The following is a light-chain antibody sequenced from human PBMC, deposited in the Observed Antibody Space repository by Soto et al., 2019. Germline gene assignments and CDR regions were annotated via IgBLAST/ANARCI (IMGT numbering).Light chain of an antibody. V-gene: IGKV3-15*01. CDR2: GAS. J-gene: IGKJ1*01. CDR1: QSVSRS. Sequence: VMKKSPATLSVSPGDTATLSCRASQSVSRSLAWYQQKPGQPPRLLIDGASTRATGVPARFSGSGSGTEVTLTISRLQSEDFAVYYCQQYYNWRPRFGQGTKVDIK. CDR3: QQYYNWRPR.